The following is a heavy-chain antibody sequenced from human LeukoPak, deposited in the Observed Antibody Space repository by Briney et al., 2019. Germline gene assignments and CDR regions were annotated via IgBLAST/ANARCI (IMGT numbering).Heavy chain of an antibody. D-gene: IGHD3-16*02. CDR3: ARDYVWGSYRSFDY. CDR2: ISSSGSTI. CDR1: GFTFSSYE. Sequence: GGSLRLSCAASGFTFSSYEMNWVRQAPGKGLEWVSYISSSGSTIYYADSVKGRFTISRDNAKNSLYLQMNSPRAEDTAVYYCARDYVWGSYRSFDYWGQGTLVTVSS. V-gene: IGHV3-48*03. J-gene: IGHJ4*02.